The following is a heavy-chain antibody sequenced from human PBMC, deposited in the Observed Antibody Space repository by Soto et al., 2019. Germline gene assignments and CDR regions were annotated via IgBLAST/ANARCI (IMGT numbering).Heavy chain of an antibody. J-gene: IGHJ4*02. CDR3: ARVSRPFVAQINFDY. CDR1: GGSISRGGYS. CDR2: IYHSGAT. D-gene: IGHD2-2*01. Sequence: PSETLSLTCAVSGGSISRGGYSWSWIRQPPGKGLGWIGYIYHSGATYYNPSLKSRLTISVDTSNNQFSLNLRSLTAADTAVYYCARVSRPFVAQINFDYWGQGTLVTVSS. V-gene: IGHV4-30-2*05.